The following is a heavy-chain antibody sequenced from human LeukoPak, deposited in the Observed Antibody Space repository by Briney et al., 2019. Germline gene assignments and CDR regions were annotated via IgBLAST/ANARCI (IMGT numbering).Heavy chain of an antibody. V-gene: IGHV4-30-2*01. CDR2: IYHSGST. Sequence: PSQTLSLTCTVSGGSISSGGYYWSWIRQPPGKGLEWIGYIYHSGSTYYNPSLKSRVTISVDTSKNQFSLKLSSVTAADTAVYYCARVVGATNFDYWGQGTLVTVSS. D-gene: IGHD1-26*01. CDR3: ARVVGATNFDY. J-gene: IGHJ4*02. CDR1: GGSISSGGYY.